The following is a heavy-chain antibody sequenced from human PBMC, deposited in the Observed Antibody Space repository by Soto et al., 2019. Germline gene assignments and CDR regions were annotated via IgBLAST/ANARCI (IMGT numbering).Heavy chain of an antibody. D-gene: IGHD3-22*01. V-gene: IGHV4-59*01. CDR1: GVAISSYY. CDR2: IYYSGST. CDR3: ARPTLLYDSSGYYPGYFQH. Sequence: SETLSLSCTVSGVAISSYYLSWVRQPPGKGLEWIGYIYYSGSTNYNPSLKSRVTISVDTSKNQFSLTLSSVTAADTAVYYCARPTLLYDSSGYYPGYFQHWGQGTLVTVSS. J-gene: IGHJ1*01.